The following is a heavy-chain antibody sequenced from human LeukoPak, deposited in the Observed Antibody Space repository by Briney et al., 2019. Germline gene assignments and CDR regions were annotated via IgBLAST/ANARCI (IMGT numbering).Heavy chain of an antibody. CDR1: GGSISSSSYY. CDR3: ARRTYIYGDYAPGLVY. Sequence: PSETLSLTCTVSGGSISSSSYYWGWIRQPPGKGREWIGSIYYSGSTYYNPSLKGRVTISVDTSKNQFSLKLSSVTAADTAVYYCARRTYIYGDYAPGLVYWGQGTLVTVSS. J-gene: IGHJ4*02. V-gene: IGHV4-39*01. CDR2: IYYSGST. D-gene: IGHD4-17*01.